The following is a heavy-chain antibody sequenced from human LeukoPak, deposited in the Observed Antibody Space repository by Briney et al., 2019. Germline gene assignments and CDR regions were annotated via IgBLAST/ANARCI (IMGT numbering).Heavy chain of an antibody. D-gene: IGHD3-10*02. CDR2: IKQDGSEK. V-gene: IGHV3-7*01. Sequence: PGGSLRLSCAASGFTFSSYWMSWVRQAPGKGLEWVANIKQDGSEKYYVDSVKGRFTIPRDNAKNSLYLQMNSLRAEDTAVYYCARWACSGMSTNFDYWGQGTLVTVSS. CDR1: GFTFSSYW. J-gene: IGHJ4*02. CDR3: ARWACSGMSTNFDY.